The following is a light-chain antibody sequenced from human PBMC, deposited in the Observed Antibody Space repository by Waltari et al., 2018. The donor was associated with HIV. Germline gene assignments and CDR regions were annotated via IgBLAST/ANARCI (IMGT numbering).Light chain of an antibody. V-gene: IGLV4-69*02. Sequence: QLMLTQSPSASASLGGSVTLTCTLDSGHSRYGSGWHQQQPEMGPRCLMRVKYDGSHIKGDGIPDLFSCSSSGAERYLTITSLRSEDEADYSCQTWGAGDHVLGAGTKLTVL. CDR3: QTWGAGDHV. CDR2: VKYDGSH. J-gene: IGLJ2*01. CDR1: SGHSRYG.